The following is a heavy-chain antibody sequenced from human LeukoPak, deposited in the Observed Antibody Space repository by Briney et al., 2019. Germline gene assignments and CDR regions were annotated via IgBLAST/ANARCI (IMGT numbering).Heavy chain of an antibody. CDR1: GFTFCSYA. CDR3: AKEAKPPGNYYDSSGYYYDY. CDR2: ICRSGGST. Sequence: PGGSLSLSCAASGFTFCSYAMIWVRQAPGKGLEWVSSICRSGGSTYYADSVKGRFTISRDNSKNTLYLQMNSLRAEDTAVYYCAKEAKPPGNYYDSSGYYYDYWGQGTLVTVSS. V-gene: IGHV3-23*01. D-gene: IGHD3-22*01. J-gene: IGHJ4*02.